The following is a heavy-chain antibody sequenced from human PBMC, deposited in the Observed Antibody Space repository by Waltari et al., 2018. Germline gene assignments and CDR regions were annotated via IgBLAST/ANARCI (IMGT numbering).Heavy chain of an antibody. Sequence: QVQLQQWGAGLLTPSETLSLTCAVYGGSFSGYYWSWIRQPPGKGLELIGEINHSGSTNYNPSLKSRVTISVETSKNQFSLKLSSVTAADTAVYYCARGIVVVPAAIGYYMDVWGKGTTVTVSS. D-gene: IGHD2-2*02. CDR2: INHSGST. CDR1: GGSFSGYY. J-gene: IGHJ6*03. CDR3: ARGIVVVPAAIGYYMDV. V-gene: IGHV4-34*01.